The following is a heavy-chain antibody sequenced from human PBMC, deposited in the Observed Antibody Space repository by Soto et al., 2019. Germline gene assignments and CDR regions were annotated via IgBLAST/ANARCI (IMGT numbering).Heavy chain of an antibody. D-gene: IGHD3-22*01. V-gene: IGHV3-23*01. J-gene: IGHJ4*02. Sequence: GGSLRLSCAASGFTFSSYAMSWVRQAPGKGLEWVSAISGSGGSTYYADSVKGRFTISRDKSKNTLYLQMNSLRAEDTAVYYCAKDPANYYDSSGYYVYYFDYWGQGTLVTVSS. CDR1: GFTFSSYA. CDR2: ISGSGGST. CDR3: AKDPANYYDSSGYYVYYFDY.